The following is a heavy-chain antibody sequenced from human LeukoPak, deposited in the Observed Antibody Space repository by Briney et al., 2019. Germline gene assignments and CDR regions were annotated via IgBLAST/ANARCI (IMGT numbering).Heavy chain of an antibody. CDR3: ARLVSEYDAFDI. J-gene: IGHJ3*02. Sequence: GESLKISCQGSGYSFTSYWIGWVRQMPGKGLEWMGIIYPGDSDTRYSPSFQGQVTISADKSTSTAYLQWSSLKASDTAMYYCARLVSEYDAFDIWGKGQWSPSLQ. CDR1: GYSFTSYW. D-gene: IGHD2-15*01. V-gene: IGHV5-51*01. CDR2: IYPGDSDT.